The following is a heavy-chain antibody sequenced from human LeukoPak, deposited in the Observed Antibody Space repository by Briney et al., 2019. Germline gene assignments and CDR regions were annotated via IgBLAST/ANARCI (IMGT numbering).Heavy chain of an antibody. CDR2: IHYSWST. D-gene: IGHD3-3*01. CDR1: GGSISGYY. J-gene: IGHJ4*02. Sequence: PSEPLSLTCTVSGGSISGYYWTWLRQPPGKGLEWIGYIHYSWSTKYNPSLKSRITISVDTSKNQVSLRWNSVTAADTAMYYCARLHPSQSGFSDYWGQGTLVTVSS. V-gene: IGHV4-59*08. CDR3: ARLHPSQSGFSDY.